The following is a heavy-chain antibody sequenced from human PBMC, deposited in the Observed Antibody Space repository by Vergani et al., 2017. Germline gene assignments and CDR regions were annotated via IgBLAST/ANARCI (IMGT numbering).Heavy chain of an antibody. J-gene: IGHJ4*02. V-gene: IGHV3-30*03. CDR3: ATLGWAPRPYYFDY. CDR1: GFTFSSYG. D-gene: IGHD6-19*01. CDR2: ISYDGSNK. Sequence: QVQLVESGGGVVQPGRSLRLSCAASGFTFSSYGMHWVRQAPGKGLEWVAVISYDGSNKYYADSVKGRFTISRDNSKNTLYLQMNSLRAEDTAVYYCATLGWAPRPYYFDYWGQGTLVTVSS.